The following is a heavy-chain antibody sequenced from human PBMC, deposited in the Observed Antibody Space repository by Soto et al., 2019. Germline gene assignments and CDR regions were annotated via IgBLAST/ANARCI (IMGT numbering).Heavy chain of an antibody. V-gene: IGHV5-51*01. CDR3: VRMGFSGGGYLSYYYYGMDI. Sequence: GQSLKISCKGSGXSFTKYWTAWLRQMPGKGLEWMAIIYPDESDTRYSPSFQGQVTISADNSISTAYLQWSSLKASDTAMYYCVRMGFSGGGYLSYYYYGMDIWGQGTTVTVSS. D-gene: IGHD5-12*01. CDR2: IYPDESDT. J-gene: IGHJ6*02. CDR1: GXSFTKYW.